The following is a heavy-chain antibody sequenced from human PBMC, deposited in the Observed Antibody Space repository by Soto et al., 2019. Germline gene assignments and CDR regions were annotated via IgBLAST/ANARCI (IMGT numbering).Heavy chain of an antibody. Sequence: GGSLRLSCAASGFTFSNYAMSWVRRAPGKGLEWVSAISGSGEFTYSADSVKGRFTISRDNSKNTLYLHMNSLGADDTAVYYCAQDSGSYISGPFDYWGQGTLVTVSS. J-gene: IGHJ4*02. CDR1: GFTFSNYA. V-gene: IGHV3-23*01. CDR3: AQDSGSYISGPFDY. CDR2: ISGSGEFT. D-gene: IGHD3-10*01.